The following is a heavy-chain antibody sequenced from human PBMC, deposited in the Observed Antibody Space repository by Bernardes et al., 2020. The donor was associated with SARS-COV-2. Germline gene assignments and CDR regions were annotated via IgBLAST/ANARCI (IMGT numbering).Heavy chain of an antibody. Sequence: GGSLILSCAASGFTFSSSWMHWVRQAPGKGLVWVSRINSDGSTISYADSVKGRFTISRDNARNTLYLEMNSLRAEDTAVYYCARGSGNYYFDYWGQGTLVTVSS. V-gene: IGHV3-74*01. CDR2: INSDGSTI. CDR1: GFTFSSSW. J-gene: IGHJ4*02. D-gene: IGHD1-26*01. CDR3: ARGSGNYYFDY.